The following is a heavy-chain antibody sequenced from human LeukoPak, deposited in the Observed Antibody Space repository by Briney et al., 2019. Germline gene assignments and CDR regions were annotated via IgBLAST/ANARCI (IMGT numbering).Heavy chain of an antibody. CDR3: ASYYDSSGYYWPLGYYYYYMDV. D-gene: IGHD3-22*01. V-gene: IGHV1-69*05. CDR1: GGTFSSYA. Sequence: SVKVSCKASGGTFSSYAISWVRQAPGQGLEWMGGIIPIFGTANYAQKFQGRVTITTDESTSTAYMELSSLRSEDTAVYYCASYYDSSGYYWPLGYYYYYMDVWGKGTTVTVSS. CDR2: IIPIFGTA. J-gene: IGHJ6*03.